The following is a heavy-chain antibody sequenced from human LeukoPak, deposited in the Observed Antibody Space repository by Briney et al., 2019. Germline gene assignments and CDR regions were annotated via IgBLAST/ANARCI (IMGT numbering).Heavy chain of an antibody. V-gene: IGHV3-21*01. CDR2: ISSSSSYI. D-gene: IGHD2-2*02. J-gene: IGHJ6*02. CDR3: ARDLPYCSSTSCYTSQALDYYYGMDV. Sequence: GGSLRLSCAASGFTFSSYSMNWVRQAPGKGLEWASSISSSSSYIYYADSVKGRFTISRDNAKNSLYLQMNSLRAEDTAVYYCARDLPYCSSTSCYTSQALDYYYGMDVRGQGTTVTVSS. CDR1: GFTFSSYS.